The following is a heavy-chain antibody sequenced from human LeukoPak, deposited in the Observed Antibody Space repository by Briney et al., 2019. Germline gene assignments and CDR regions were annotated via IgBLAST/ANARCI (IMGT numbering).Heavy chain of an antibody. CDR1: GFTFSSYE. J-gene: IGHJ3*02. V-gene: IGHV3-48*03. Sequence: PGGSLRLSCAASGFTFSSYEMNWVRQAPGKGLEWVSYISSSGSTIYYADSVKGRFTISRDNAKNPLYLQMNSLRAEDTAVYYCASTAAAETLDAFDIWGQGTMVTVSS. CDR3: ASTAAAETLDAFDI. CDR2: ISSSGSTI. D-gene: IGHD6-13*01.